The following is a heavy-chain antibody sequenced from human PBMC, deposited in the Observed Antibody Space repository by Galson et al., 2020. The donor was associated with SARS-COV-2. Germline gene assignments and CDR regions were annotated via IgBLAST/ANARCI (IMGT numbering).Heavy chain of an antibody. V-gene: IGHV3-21*01. D-gene: IGHD3-22*01. Sequence: GGSLRLSCAASGFTFSSYSMNWVRQAPGKGLEWVSSISSSSSYIYYADSVKGRFTISRDNAKNSLYLQMNSLRAEDTAVYYCARDYYYDSSGYISAEALVGFDYWGQGTLVTVSS. CDR1: GFTFSSYS. CDR3: ARDYYYDSSGYISAEALVGFDY. J-gene: IGHJ4*02. CDR2: ISSSSSYI.